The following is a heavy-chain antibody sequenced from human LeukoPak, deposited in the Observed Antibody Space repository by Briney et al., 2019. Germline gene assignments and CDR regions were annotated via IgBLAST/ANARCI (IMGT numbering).Heavy chain of an antibody. V-gene: IGHV3-23*01. CDR1: GSTFSNYD. J-gene: IGHJ5*02. Sequence: GGSLRLSCAAPGSTFSNYDMSWVRQAPGKGLEWVSAITGSGGSTYYADSVKGRFTISRDNSKNTLYLQMNSLRADDTAVYYCAKGGYCSSATCRPFVPWGQGTLVTVSS. D-gene: IGHD2-2*01. CDR3: AKGGYCSSATCRPFVP. CDR2: ITGSGGST.